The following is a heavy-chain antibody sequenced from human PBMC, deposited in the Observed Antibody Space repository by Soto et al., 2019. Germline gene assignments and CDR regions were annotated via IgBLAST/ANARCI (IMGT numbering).Heavy chain of an antibody. J-gene: IGHJ4*02. V-gene: IGHV1-18*01. Sequence: ASVTVYCQVSGYTVTSYGIIWVRQAPGQGLEWMGWIGAYNGNTNYAQKLQGRVTVTTDTTTSTAYMELRSLGSDDTAVYYCARDGRAYFDYWGQGTLVTVSS. CDR2: IGAYNGNT. CDR3: ARDGRAYFDY. CDR1: GYTVTSYG.